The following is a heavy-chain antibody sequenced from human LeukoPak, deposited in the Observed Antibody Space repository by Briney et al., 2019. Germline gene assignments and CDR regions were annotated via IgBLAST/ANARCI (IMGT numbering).Heavy chain of an antibody. D-gene: IGHD3-3*01. Sequence: SETLSLTCTVSGGSIRSYYWSWIRQPPGKGLEWIAHIHDSGSTSYNPSLKSRLTMSVDTSKNQFSLRLRSVTAADTAVYYCARSDFWSGYRFDYWGQGTLVTVSS. J-gene: IGHJ4*02. CDR1: GGSIRSYY. CDR3: ARSDFWSGYRFDY. CDR2: IHDSGST. V-gene: IGHV4-59*08.